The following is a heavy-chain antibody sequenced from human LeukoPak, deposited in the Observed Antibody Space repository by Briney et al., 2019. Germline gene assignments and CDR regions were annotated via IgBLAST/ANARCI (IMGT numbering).Heavy chain of an antibody. CDR2: IYYSGST. CDR1: GGSISSYY. J-gene: IGHJ5*02. V-gene: IGHV4-59*01. CDR3: ARGLRIAAAGTRWFDP. Sequence: SETLSLTCTVSGGSISSYYWSWIRQPPGKGLEWIGYIYYSGSTNYNPSLKSRVTISVDTSKNQFSLKLSSVTAADTAVYYCARGLRIAAAGTRWFDPWGQGTLVTVSS. D-gene: IGHD6-13*01.